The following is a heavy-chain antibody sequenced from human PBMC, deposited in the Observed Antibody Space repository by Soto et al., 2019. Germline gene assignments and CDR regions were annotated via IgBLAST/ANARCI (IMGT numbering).Heavy chain of an antibody. Sequence: GGSLRLSCAGSGFTFSRYDLIWVRQAPGKGLEWVSGIRSIGGATFYADSVEGRFTVSRDNSKNTLSLQMNSLRLEDTAVYYCAKKAGATAGYYYYGMDVWGQGTTVTVSS. V-gene: IGHV3-23*01. J-gene: IGHJ6*02. CDR2: IRSIGGAT. CDR1: GFTFSRYD. CDR3: AKKAGATAGYYYYGMDV. D-gene: IGHD6-13*01.